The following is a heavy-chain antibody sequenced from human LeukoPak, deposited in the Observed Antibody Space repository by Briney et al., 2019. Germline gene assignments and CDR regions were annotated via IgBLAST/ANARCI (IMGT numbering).Heavy chain of an antibody. CDR2: ISISGETS. CDR3: ARYGDSGNKVDS. V-gene: IGHV3-11*01. D-gene: IGHD1-14*01. J-gene: IGHJ4*02. Sequence: GGSLRLSCAASGFTFSDHYMSWMRQAPGKGLEWLSHISISGETSYNAHSVKGRFTISRDNGKSALHLQLNSLRVEDTAVYYCARYGDSGNKVDSWGQGTLVTVSS. CDR1: GFTFSDHY.